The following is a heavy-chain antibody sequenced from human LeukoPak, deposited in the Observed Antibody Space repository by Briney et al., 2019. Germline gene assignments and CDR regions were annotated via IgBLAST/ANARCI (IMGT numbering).Heavy chain of an antibody. CDR2: IYPGDSDI. V-gene: IGHV5-51*01. CDR3: ARHDSSGYYKECFDY. J-gene: IGHJ4*02. Sequence: GESLKISCKGSGYSFTTYWIGWVRQMPGKGLEWMGIIYPGDSDIRYSPSFQGQVTISADKSISTAFLQWSSLKASDTAMYYCARHDSSGYYKECFDYWGQGTLVTVSS. CDR1: GYSFTTYW. D-gene: IGHD3-22*01.